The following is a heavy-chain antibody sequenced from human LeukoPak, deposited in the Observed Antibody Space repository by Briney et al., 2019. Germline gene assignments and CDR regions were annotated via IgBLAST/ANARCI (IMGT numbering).Heavy chain of an antibody. J-gene: IGHJ6*02. Sequence: PGGSLRLSCAASGFTFSSYWMYWVRQAPGKGLVWVSRINSDGSSTSYADSVKGRFTISRDNAKNTLYLQMNSLRAEDTAVYYCARGGLDYYYGMDVWGQGTTVTVSS. V-gene: IGHV3-74*01. D-gene: IGHD6-19*01. CDR2: INSDGSST. CDR3: ARGGLDYYYGMDV. CDR1: GFTFSSYW.